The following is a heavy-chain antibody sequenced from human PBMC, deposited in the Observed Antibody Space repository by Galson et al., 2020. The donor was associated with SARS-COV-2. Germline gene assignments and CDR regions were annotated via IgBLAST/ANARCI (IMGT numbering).Heavy chain of an antibody. Sequence: TGGSLRLSCAASGFTFNAFSMHWVRQSPGKGLEWVAVISYDGNNIYYADSVKGRFTISRDNSKNTLYLQLSSLRTEDTAVYYCATRFTLDLDYWCQGTLVTVSS. CDR3: ATRFTLDLDY. CDR1: GFTFNAFS. CDR2: ISYDGNNI. D-gene: IGHD3-3*01. V-gene: IGHV3-30-3*01. J-gene: IGHJ4*02.